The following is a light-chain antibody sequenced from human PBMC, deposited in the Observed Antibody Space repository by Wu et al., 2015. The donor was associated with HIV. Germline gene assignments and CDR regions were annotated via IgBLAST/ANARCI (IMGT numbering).Light chain of an antibody. V-gene: IGKV3-20*01. CDR1: QSVGTS. CDR2: GAS. CDR3: QQYGSSPIT. J-gene: IGKJ5*01. Sequence: EIVLTQSPATLSLSPGERATLSCRASQSVGTSLAWYQHKPGQAPRLLIYGASTRATGIPDRFSASGSGTDFTLTITRLEPEDSAVYYCQQYGSSPITFGQGTRVEIK.